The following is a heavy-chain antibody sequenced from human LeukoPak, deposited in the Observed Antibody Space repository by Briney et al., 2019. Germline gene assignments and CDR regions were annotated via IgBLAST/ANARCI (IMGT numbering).Heavy chain of an antibody. Sequence: KPSETLSLTCTVSGGSISSYYWSWIRQPPGKGLEWIGYIYYSGSTNYNPSLKSRVTISVDTSKNQFSLKLCSVTAADTAVYYCARDKGPYWYFDLWGRGTLVTVSS. V-gene: IGHV4-59*12. CDR3: ARDKGPYWYFDL. CDR2: IYYSGST. CDR1: GGSISSYY. J-gene: IGHJ2*01.